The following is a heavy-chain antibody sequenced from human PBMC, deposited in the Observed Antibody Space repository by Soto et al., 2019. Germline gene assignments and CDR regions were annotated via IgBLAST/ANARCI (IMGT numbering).Heavy chain of an antibody. CDR1: GFTFRSYG. Sequence: PGGSVSISCAASGFTFRSYGMHWVRQSPGKGLDWVAVISYDGSNKYYADSVKGRFTISRDNSKNTLYLQMNSLRAEDTAVYYCAKDVTSMVVAAISYYYYYGMDVWGQGTTVTVSS. CDR3: AKDVTSMVVAAISYYYYYGMDV. V-gene: IGHV3-30*18. J-gene: IGHJ6*02. D-gene: IGHD2-15*01. CDR2: ISYDGSNK.